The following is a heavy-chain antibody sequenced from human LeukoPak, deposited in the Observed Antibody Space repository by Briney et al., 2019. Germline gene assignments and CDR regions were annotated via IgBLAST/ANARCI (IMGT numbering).Heavy chain of an antibody. D-gene: IGHD2/OR15-2a*01. Sequence: GGYLRLSCAASGFTFSSYSMNWVRQAPGKGLEWVSSISSSGSYIYYADSVKGRFTISRDNANKSLYLQLNSLRAEDTAVYFCAREPIYGLNFDYWGQGTLVTVSS. CDR3: AREPIYGLNFDY. CDR2: ISSSGSYI. V-gene: IGHV3-21*01. CDR1: GFTFSSYS. J-gene: IGHJ4*02.